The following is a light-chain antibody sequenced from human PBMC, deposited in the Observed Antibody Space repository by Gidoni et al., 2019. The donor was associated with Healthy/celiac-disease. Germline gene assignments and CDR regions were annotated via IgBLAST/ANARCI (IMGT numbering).Light chain of an antibody. CDR3: QQYYSTPRT. J-gene: IGKJ1*01. CDR1: QSVLYSSNNKNY. Sequence: DIERTEAPDSRAVSLGERATITCKSSQSVLYSSNNKNYLAWYQQKPGQPPTLLIYWASTRESGVPDRFSGSGSGTDFTLTISSLQAEDVAVYYCQQYYSTPRTFGQGTKVDIK. V-gene: IGKV4-1*01. CDR2: WAS.